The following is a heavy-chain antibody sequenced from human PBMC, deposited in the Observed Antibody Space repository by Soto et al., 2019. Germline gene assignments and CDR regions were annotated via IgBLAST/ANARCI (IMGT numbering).Heavy chain of an antibody. CDR2: SSSNGVGT. Sequence: EVQLAESGGGLAQPGGSLRLSCAASGFTLSGDAMDWVRQAPGKGLEYVSGSSSNGVGTYYANSVQGRFTISRDNSKNTVYLQMGSLRPEDMAVYYCARRARPDFYYMDVWGKGTTVTVS. D-gene: IGHD6-6*01. J-gene: IGHJ6*03. V-gene: IGHV3-64*01. CDR1: GFTLSGDA. CDR3: ARRARPDFYYMDV.